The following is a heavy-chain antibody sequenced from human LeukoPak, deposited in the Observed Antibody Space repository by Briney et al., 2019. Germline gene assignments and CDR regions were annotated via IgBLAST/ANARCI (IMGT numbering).Heavy chain of an antibody. D-gene: IGHD4-17*01. CDR1: GFTISSYA. CDR3: ARDGPDYGDFDY. CDR2: ISYDGSNK. V-gene: IGHV3-30*04. Sequence: GRSLRLSCAASGFTISSYAMHWVRQAPGKGLEWVAVISYDGSNKYYADSVKGRFTISRDNSKNTLYLQMNSLRPEDTAVYYCARDGPDYGDFDYWGQGTLVTVSS. J-gene: IGHJ4*02.